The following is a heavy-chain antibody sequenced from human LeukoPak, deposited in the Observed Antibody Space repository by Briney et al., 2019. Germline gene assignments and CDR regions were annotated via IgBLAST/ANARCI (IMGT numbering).Heavy chain of an antibody. CDR1: TFTFSSYN. CDR2: ISSESGTI. CDR3: AREGRLRPSHIDY. D-gene: IGHD2-15*01. V-gene: IGHV3-48*04. J-gene: IGHJ4*02. Sequence: PGGSLRLSCAASTFTFSSYNMNWVRQAPGKGLEWVSYISSESGTIYYTDSVRGRFTISRDNAKSSLSLQMNSLRAEDTAIYYCAREGRLRPSHIDYWGQGTLVTVSS.